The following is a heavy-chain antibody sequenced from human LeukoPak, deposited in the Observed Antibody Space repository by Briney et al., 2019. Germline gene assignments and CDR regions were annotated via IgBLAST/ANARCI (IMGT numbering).Heavy chain of an antibody. D-gene: IGHD1-26*01. CDR3: AKDSGFSVSYFSN. Sequence: PGGSLRLSCTASGFTFSEYDMSWVRQAPGKGLEWVSDISGFSGNTYYADSVKGRFTISRDNSKSTLYLQMNSLRAEDPATYYCAKDSGFSVSYFSNGGQGILVSVSS. CDR1: GFTFSEYD. V-gene: IGHV3-23*01. J-gene: IGHJ4*02. CDR2: ISGFSGNT.